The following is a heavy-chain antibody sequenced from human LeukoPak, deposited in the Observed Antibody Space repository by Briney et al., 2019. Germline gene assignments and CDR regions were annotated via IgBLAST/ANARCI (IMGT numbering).Heavy chain of an antibody. CDR2: IYYSGST. CDR3: ARQLGSYGSGSYYIDY. J-gene: IGHJ4*02. V-gene: IGHV4-39*01. CDR1: GGSISSSSYY. Sequence: SETLSLTCTVSGGSISSSSYYWGWIRQPPGKGLEWIGSIYYSGSTYYNPSLKSRVTISVDTSKNQFSLKLSSVTAADTAVYYCARQLGSYGSGSYYIDYWGQGTLVTVSS. D-gene: IGHD3-10*01.